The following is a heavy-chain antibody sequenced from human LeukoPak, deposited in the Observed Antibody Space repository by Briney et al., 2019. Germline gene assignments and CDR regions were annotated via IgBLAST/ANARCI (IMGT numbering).Heavy chain of an antibody. CDR2: IIPILGIA. V-gene: IGHV1-69*04. CDR3: ARVSGSCFHCLGY. J-gene: IGHJ4*02. CDR1: GGTFSSYA. D-gene: IGHD2-15*01. Sequence: ASVKVSCKASGGTFSSYAISWVRQAPGQGLEWMGRIIPILGIANYAQKFQGRVTITADKSTSTAYMELSSLRSEDTAVYYCARVSGSCFHCLGYWGQGTLVTVSS.